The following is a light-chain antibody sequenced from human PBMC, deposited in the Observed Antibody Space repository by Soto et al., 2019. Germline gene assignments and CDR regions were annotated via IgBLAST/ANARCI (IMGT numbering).Light chain of an antibody. V-gene: IGLV2-14*01. CDR2: DVS. CDR1: SRDVGGYNY. CDR3: SSYTSSSTLYV. J-gene: IGLJ1*01. Sequence: QSALTQPASVSGSPGQSITISCTGTSRDVGGYNYVSWYQQYPGKAPKLLIYDVSNRPSGVSNRFSGSKSGNTASLTISGLQADDEADYYCSSYTSSSTLYVFGTGTKLTVL.